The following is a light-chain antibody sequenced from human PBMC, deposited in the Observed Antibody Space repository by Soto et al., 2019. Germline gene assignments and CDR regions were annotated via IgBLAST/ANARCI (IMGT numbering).Light chain of an antibody. CDR3: QSYDSSLSAL. CDR1: SSNIGAGYD. Sequence: QSVLTQPPSVSGAPGQRVTISCTGSSSNIGAGYDVHWYQQLPDTAPKLLIYGNSNRPSGVPDRFSGSKSGTSASLAITGLQAEDEADYYCQSYDSSLSALFGGGTKLTVL. J-gene: IGLJ3*02. V-gene: IGLV1-40*01. CDR2: GNS.